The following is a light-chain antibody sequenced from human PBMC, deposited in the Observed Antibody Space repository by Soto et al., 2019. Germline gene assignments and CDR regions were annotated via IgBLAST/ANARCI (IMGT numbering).Light chain of an antibody. V-gene: IGKV3-20*01. CDR2: DAS. CDR3: QQYGTSVLVS. J-gene: IGKJ4*01. CDR1: QSVARNY. Sequence: IVLTQSPDTLSLSPGEGATLSCRASQSVARNYIAWYQQKPDQAPRLLIYDASSRATGIPDRFSGSGSGTDFTLTISRLEPEDFAVYYCQQYGTSVLVSFGGGTKVEIK.